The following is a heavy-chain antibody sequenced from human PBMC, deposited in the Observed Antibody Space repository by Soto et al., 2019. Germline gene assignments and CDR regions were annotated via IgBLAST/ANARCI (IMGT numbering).Heavy chain of an antibody. CDR2: ISSGSTTI. D-gene: IGHD6-6*01. Sequence: GGSLRLSCAASGFSFSSYNMNWVRQAPGKGLEWVSYISSGSTTIYYADSVKGRFTISRDNVKNSLYLQMHSLRAEYTAVYYCARPLYASSSMNFDYWGQGTLVTVSS. CDR3: ARPLYASSSMNFDY. CDR1: GFSFSSYN. J-gene: IGHJ4*02. V-gene: IGHV3-48*01.